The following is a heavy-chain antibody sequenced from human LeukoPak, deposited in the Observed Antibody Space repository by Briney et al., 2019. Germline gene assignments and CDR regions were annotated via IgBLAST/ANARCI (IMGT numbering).Heavy chain of an antibody. D-gene: IGHD2-21*02. V-gene: IGHV1-2*06. Sequence: VASVNVSFKASGYTFTVYYMHWVRQAPGQGLEWMGRINPNSGGTNYEQKFQGRVTMTRDTSISTAYMELSRLRSDDAAVYYCARVVTATGMDVWGQGTTVTVSS. J-gene: IGHJ6*02. CDR2: INPNSGGT. CDR1: GYTFTVYY. CDR3: ARVVTATGMDV.